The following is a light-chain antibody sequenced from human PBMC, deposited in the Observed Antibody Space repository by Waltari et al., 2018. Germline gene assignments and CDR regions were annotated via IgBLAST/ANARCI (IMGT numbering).Light chain of an antibody. CDR1: QSVSSSY. CDR3: RQYGSSPPYT. CDR2: GAS. Sequence: EIVLTQSPGTLSLSPGERATLSCRASQSVSSSYLAWYQQKPGQAPRLLIYGASSRATGIPVRFSGSGSGTDFTLTISRLEPEDFAVYYCRQYGSSPPYTFGQGTKLEIK. J-gene: IGKJ2*01. V-gene: IGKV3-20*01.